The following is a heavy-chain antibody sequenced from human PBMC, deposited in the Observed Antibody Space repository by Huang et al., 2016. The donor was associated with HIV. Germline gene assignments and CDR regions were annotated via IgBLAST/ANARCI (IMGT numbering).Heavy chain of an antibody. J-gene: IGHJ4*02. CDR2: IYYSESN. D-gene: IGHD5-18*01. CDR3: TRGHSYGFGRNYFDY. Sequence: QVQLQESGPGPVKPSQTLSLTCTVSGVSIGSGGYYWSWIRQPPGKGLECIGYIYYSESNYYNPSLKSRVTISVDTSKNQFSLKLSSLTAADTAVYYCTRGHSYGFGRNYFDYWGQGTLVTVSS. CDR1: GVSIGSGGYY. V-gene: IGHV4-30-4*08.